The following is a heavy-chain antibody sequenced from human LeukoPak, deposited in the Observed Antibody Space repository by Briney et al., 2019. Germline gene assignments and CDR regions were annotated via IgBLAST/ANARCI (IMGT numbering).Heavy chain of an antibody. D-gene: IGHD1-14*01. CDR3: HRRVNAFDI. V-gene: IGHV3-7*03. CDR1: GFTFSSYW. Sequence: GGSLRLSCAASGFTFSSYWMSWVRQAPGKGLEWVANIKQDGSEENYVDSLKGRFTISRDNSKNTLYLQMNSLRAEDTAVYYCHRRVNAFDIWGQGTMVTVSS. J-gene: IGHJ3*02. CDR2: IKQDGSEE.